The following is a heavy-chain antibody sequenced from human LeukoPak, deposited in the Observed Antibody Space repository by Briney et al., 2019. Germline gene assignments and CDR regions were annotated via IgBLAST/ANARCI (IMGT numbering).Heavy chain of an antibody. V-gene: IGHV3-48*01. Sequence: GGSLRLSCAASGFTFSSYNMNWVRQAPGKGLEWISYISSSSSSIYYADSVKGRFTISRDNAKNSVYLQMNSLRAEDTAVYYCARVAVTETKYYYYYMDVWGKGTTVTVSS. CDR2: ISSSSSSI. CDR1: GFTFSSYN. J-gene: IGHJ6*03. CDR3: ARVAVTETKYYYYYMDV. D-gene: IGHD4-11*01.